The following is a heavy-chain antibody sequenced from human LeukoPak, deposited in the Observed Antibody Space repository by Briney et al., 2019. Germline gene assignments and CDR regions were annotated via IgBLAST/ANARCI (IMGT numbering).Heavy chain of an antibody. CDR2: IIPILGIA. CDR1: GGTFNSYA. CDR3: ARIAVAEVDY. Sequence: SVKVSCKASGGTFNSYAISWVRQAPGQGLEWMGRIIPILGIANYAQKFQGRVTMTRNTSISTAYMELSSLRSEDTAVYYCARIAVAEVDYWGQGTLVTVSS. D-gene: IGHD6-19*01. J-gene: IGHJ4*02. V-gene: IGHV1-69*04.